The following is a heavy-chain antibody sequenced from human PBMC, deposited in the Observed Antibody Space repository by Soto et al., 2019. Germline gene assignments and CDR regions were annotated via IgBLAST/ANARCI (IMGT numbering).Heavy chain of an antibody. CDR1: GGTFSSYA. CDR2: IIPIFGTA. CDR3: ARDDDCGGDCYPLPPYYGMDV. V-gene: IGHV1-69*13. J-gene: IGHJ6*02. D-gene: IGHD2-21*02. Sequence: SVKVSCKASGGTFSSYAISWVRQAPGQGLEWMGGIIPIFGTANYAQKFQGRVTITADESTSTAYMELSSLRSEDTAVYYCARDDDCGGDCYPLPPYYGMDVWGQGTTVTVSS.